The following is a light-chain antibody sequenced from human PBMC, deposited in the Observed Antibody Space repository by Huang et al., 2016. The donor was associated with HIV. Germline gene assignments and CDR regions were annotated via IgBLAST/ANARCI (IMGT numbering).Light chain of an antibody. V-gene: IGKV2-29*02. J-gene: IGKJ4*02. CDR1: QSLLHNNGKTY. CDR3: MQGVNLPLT. Sequence: DIVMTQAPLSLSVTPGQSASISCKSSQSLLHNNGKTYVYWFLQKPGQSPKLLIYEVSSRFSGVPDRFSGSGSGTDFTLRISRVEADDVGVYYCMQGVNLPLTFGGGTKVEMK. CDR2: EVS.